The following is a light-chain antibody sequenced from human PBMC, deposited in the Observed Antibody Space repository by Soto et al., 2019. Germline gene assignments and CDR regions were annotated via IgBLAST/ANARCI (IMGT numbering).Light chain of an antibody. J-gene: IGLJ2*01. V-gene: IGLV3-1*01. Sequence: SYELTQAPSVSVSPGQTARITCSGDRLGGKYVCWYQQKPGQSPVLVIYEDNKRPSGVPERFSGSNSGNTATLTISGTQAMDEADYYCQAWDNSVVFGGGTQLTVL. CDR1: RLGGKY. CDR2: EDN. CDR3: QAWDNSVV.